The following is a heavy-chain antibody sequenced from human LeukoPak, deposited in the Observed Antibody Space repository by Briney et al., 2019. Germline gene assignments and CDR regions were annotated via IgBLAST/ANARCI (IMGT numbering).Heavy chain of an antibody. J-gene: IGHJ2*01. D-gene: IGHD3-22*01. Sequence: KPSETLSLTCTVSGGSISNYYWSWIRQPPGKGLEWIAYIYYSGSTNYNPSLKSRVTISVDTSKSEVSLSLNSVTAADTAVYYCARMGPDYSESSGCFDLWGRGTLLTVSS. CDR1: GGSISNYY. CDR3: ARMGPDYSESSGCFDL. V-gene: IGHV4-59*01. CDR2: IYYSGST.